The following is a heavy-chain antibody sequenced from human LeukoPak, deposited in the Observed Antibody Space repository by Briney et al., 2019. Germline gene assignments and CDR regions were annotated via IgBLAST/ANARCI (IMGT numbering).Heavy chain of an antibody. J-gene: IGHJ4*02. D-gene: IGHD6-6*01. Sequence: SVKVSCKASGGTFSSYAISWVRQAPGQGLDWMGGIIPIFGTANYAQKFQGRVTITADESTSTAYMELSSLRSEDTAVYYCARGGENEYSSPPWEYYFDYWGQGTLVTVSS. CDR2: IIPIFGTA. CDR3: ARGGENEYSSPPWEYYFDY. V-gene: IGHV1-69*13. CDR1: GGTFSSYA.